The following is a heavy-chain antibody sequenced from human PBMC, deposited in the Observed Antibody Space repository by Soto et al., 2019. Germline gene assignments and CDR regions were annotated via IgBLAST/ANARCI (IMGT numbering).Heavy chain of an antibody. CDR3: GRDSKLMTGTWSYYYYYGMDV. CDR1: GFTFSSYG. V-gene: IGHV3-33*01. Sequence: QVQLVESGGGVVQPGRSLRLSCAASGFTFSSYGMHWVRQAPGKGLEWVAVIWYDGSNKYYADSVKGRFTISRDNSKNTLYLQMNSLRAEDTAVYYCGRDSKLMTGTWSYYYYYGMDVWGQGTTVTVSS. D-gene: IGHD1-1*01. CDR2: IWYDGSNK. J-gene: IGHJ6*02.